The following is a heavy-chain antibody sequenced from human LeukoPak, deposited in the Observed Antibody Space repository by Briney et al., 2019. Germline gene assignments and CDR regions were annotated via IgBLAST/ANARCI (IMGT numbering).Heavy chain of an antibody. CDR2: IYHSGST. CDR3: ARAISSWYLDY. D-gene: IGHD6-13*01. Sequence: SETLSLTCTVSGYSISSGYYWGWIRQPPGKGLEWIGSIYHSGSTYYNPSLKSRVTISVDTSKNQFSLKLSSVTAADAAVYYCARAISSWYLDYWGQGTLVTVSS. V-gene: IGHV4-38-2*02. CDR1: GYSISSGYY. J-gene: IGHJ4*02.